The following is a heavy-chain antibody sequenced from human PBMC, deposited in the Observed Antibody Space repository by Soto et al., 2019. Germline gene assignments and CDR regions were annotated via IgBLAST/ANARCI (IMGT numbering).Heavy chain of an antibody. CDR2: IDPTTAYI. J-gene: IGHJ4*02. V-gene: IGHV3-21*01. Sequence: GGSLRLSCAASGFIFSGYSINWVRQAPGKGLEWVSPIDPTTAYIYYADSLKGRFTISRDNAKNSVYLQMNSLRAEDTAVYYCARLGGDYPYYLDYWGQGTLVTVSS. D-gene: IGHD4-17*01. CDR1: GFIFSGYS. CDR3: ARLGGDYPYYLDY.